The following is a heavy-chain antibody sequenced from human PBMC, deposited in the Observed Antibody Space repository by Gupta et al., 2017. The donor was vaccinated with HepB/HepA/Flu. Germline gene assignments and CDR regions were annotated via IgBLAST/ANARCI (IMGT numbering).Heavy chain of an antibody. J-gene: IGHJ5*01. CDR3: ARGYMRTGFDS. Sequence: QVQLQPSGPGLVQPSQTLSLTCAISGDSVPSDITGWNWIRQSPSRGLEWLGRTYYKSKWINDYAVSVKSRITVTPNTAKNQFSLQLNSVTPEDTAVYYCARGYMRTGFDSWGQGTLVTVSS. CDR1: GDSVPSDITG. V-gene: IGHV6-1*01. D-gene: IGHD1-1*01. CDR2: TYYKSKWIN.